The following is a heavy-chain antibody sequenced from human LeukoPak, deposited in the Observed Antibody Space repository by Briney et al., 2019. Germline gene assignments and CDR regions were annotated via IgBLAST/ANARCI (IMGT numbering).Heavy chain of an antibody. Sequence: ASVKVSCKASGYTFTSYDINWVRQATGQGLEWMGWMNPNSGNTGYAQKFQGRVTMTRNTSISTAYMELSSLRSEDTAVYYCARVESSGYYYYYYYMDVWGKGTTVTISS. CDR3: ARVESSGYYYYYYYMDV. CDR2: MNPNSGNT. D-gene: IGHD3-22*01. J-gene: IGHJ6*03. CDR1: GYTFTSYD. V-gene: IGHV1-8*01.